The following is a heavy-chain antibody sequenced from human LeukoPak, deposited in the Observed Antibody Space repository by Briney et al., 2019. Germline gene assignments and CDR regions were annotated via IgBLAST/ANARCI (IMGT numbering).Heavy chain of an antibody. V-gene: IGHV5-51*01. CDR1: GYSFTYYW. CDR2: IYPGDSDT. CDR3: ARLNREKKYYGSASYFDF. Sequence: GESLKCSCAGSGYSFTYYWIAWVRQMRRKGLEWRGMIYPGDSDTTYTPSFQGQATMSADKSISTAYLQWSSVKASDTAMYYCARLNREKKYYGSASYFDFWGQGTLVTVSS. D-gene: IGHD3-10*01. J-gene: IGHJ4*02.